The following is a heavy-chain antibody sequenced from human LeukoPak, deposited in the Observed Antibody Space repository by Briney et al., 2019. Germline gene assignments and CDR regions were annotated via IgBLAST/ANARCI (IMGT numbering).Heavy chain of an antibody. CDR1: GGSLSGYY. D-gene: IGHD3-22*01. CDR2: IYNSGST. V-gene: IGHV4-59*01. Sequence: SETLSLTCSVSGGSLSGYYWNWIRQPPGKGLEWIGYIYNSGSTNYNPSLKSRVTISVDTSTNQFSLKLSSVTAADTAVYYCARGNYYDSSGFDYWGQGTLVTVSS. CDR3: ARGNYYDSSGFDY. J-gene: IGHJ4*02.